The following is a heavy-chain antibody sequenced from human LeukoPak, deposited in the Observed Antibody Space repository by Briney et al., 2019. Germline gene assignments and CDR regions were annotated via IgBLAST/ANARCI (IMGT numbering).Heavy chain of an antibody. J-gene: IGHJ4*02. D-gene: IGHD1-26*01. Sequence: QSGGSLRLSCAASGFTFSDARMSWVRQAPGKGLEWVANIKQGGSEKYYVDSVKGRFTISRDNAKNSLYLQMNSLRAEDTAVYYCARGGRDETYYAYWGRGTLVTVSS. V-gene: IGHV3-7*01. CDR2: IKQGGSEK. CDR1: GFTFSDAR. CDR3: ARGGRDETYYAY.